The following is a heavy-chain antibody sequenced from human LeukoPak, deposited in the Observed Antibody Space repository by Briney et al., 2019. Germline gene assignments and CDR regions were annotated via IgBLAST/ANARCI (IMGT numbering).Heavy chain of an antibody. CDR2: ISGYNGNT. D-gene: IGHD1-1*01. CDR3: ARAWRTTVSYFDY. J-gene: IGHJ4*02. V-gene: IGHV1-18*01. CDR1: GYSFTSYG. Sequence: ASVKVSCKASGYSFTSYGISWVRQAPGQGLEWMGWISGYNGNTNYAQKLQGRVTVTTDTSTSTAYMELRSLRSDDTAVYYCARAWRTTVSYFDYWGQGTLVTVSS.